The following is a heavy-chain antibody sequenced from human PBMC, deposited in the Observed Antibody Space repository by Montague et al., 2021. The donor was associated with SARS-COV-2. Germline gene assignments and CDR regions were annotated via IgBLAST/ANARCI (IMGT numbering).Heavy chain of an antibody. CDR2: LHYAGSA. CDR1: GGSFSSGDSY. J-gene: IGHJ4*02. V-gene: IGHV4-39*01. D-gene: IGHD6-13*01. CDR3: VATYNGNWYYFDY. Sequence: SETLSLTCSVSGGSFSSGDSYWGRLRQAPGKGLEWIGDLHYAGSAYYNPSLRSRVTISADTSKNQFSLTLNSVTAADTAVYYCVATYNGNWYYFDYWGQGTLVTVSS.